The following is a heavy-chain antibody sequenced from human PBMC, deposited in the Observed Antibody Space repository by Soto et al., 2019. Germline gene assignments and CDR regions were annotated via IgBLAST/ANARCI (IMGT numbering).Heavy chain of an antibody. Sequence: PGGSLRLSCAASGFTFDSCVMSWVRQAPGKGLEWLSLISGSGRYTDYADSVKGRFTISRDNSKNTLYLQMNSLRVEDTAVYYCAKDPLSERMQPDYGMDVWGQGTTVTVSS. D-gene: IGHD6-13*01. J-gene: IGHJ6*02. V-gene: IGHV3-23*01. CDR2: ISGSGRYT. CDR1: GFTFDSCV. CDR3: AKDPLSERMQPDYGMDV.